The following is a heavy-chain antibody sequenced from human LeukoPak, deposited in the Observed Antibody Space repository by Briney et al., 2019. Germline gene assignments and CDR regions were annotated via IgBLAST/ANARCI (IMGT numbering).Heavy chain of an antibody. Sequence: GESLKIYCKGSGYSFTSYWIGWVRQMPGKGLEWMGIIYPGDSDTRYSPSFQGQVTISADKSISTAYLQWSSLKASDTAMYYCATSYYYGSGSYPFDYWGQGTLVTVSS. V-gene: IGHV5-51*01. CDR2: IYPGDSDT. J-gene: IGHJ4*02. D-gene: IGHD3-10*01. CDR1: GYSFTSYW. CDR3: ATSYYYGSGSYPFDY.